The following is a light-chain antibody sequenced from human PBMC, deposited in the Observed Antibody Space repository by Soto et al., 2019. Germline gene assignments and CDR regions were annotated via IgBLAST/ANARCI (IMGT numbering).Light chain of an antibody. CDR2: GTS. V-gene: IGKV3-20*01. Sequence: ESVVTKSPGTLSLSPGERATLSCRASQSVSSTYFAWYQQKPGQAPRLLIYGTSSRATGIPDRFSGSGSGTDFTLTITRLEPEEFAVYYCQQYGSSRWTFGQGTKVDIK. CDR3: QQYGSSRWT. J-gene: IGKJ1*01. CDR1: QSVSSTY.